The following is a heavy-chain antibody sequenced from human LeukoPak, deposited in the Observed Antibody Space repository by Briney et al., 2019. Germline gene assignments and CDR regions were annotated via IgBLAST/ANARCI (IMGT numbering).Heavy chain of an antibody. J-gene: IGHJ4*02. CDR3: AIDGDKTGYY. CDR1: GFTFSSYS. D-gene: IGHD7-27*01. CDR2: ISSSSSYI. Sequence: PGGSLRLSCAASGFTFSSYSMNWVRQAPGKGLEWVSSISSSSSYIYYADSVKGRFTISRDNAKNSLYLQMNSLRAEDTAVYYCAIDGDKTGYYWGQGTLVTVSS. V-gene: IGHV3-21*01.